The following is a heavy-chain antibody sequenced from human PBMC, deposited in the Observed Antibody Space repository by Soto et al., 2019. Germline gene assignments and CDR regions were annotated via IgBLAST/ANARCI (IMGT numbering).Heavy chain of an antibody. CDR1: GFTFSSYA. CDR2: ITGSGDRT. Sequence: EVQLLESGGGLVQPGGSLRLSCAASGFTFSSYALSWVRQAPGKGLVWVSAITGSGDRTYYADSVKGRLTISRDNSKNTLSLEMNSLRAEDTAVYYCAKGLGSGSYAASDSWGQGTLVTVSS. J-gene: IGHJ5*01. V-gene: IGHV3-23*01. D-gene: IGHD1-26*01. CDR3: AKGLGSGSYAASDS.